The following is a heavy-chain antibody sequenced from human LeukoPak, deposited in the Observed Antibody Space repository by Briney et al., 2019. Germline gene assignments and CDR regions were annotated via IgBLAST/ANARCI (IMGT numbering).Heavy chain of an antibody. D-gene: IGHD3-22*01. CDR2: ISAYNGNT. Sequence: ASVKVSCKASGYTFTSYGISCVRQAPGQGLEWMGWISAYNGNTNYAQKLQGRVTMATDTSTSTAYMELRSLRSDDTAVYYCARVPHYYDSSGYPQYFQHWGQGTLVTVSS. CDR3: ARVPHYYDSSGYPQYFQH. J-gene: IGHJ1*01. CDR1: GYTFTSYG. V-gene: IGHV1-18*01.